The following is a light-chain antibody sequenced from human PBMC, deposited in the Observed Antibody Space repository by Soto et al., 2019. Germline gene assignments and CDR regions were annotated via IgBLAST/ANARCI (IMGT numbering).Light chain of an antibody. CDR1: QGISSY. V-gene: IGKV1-9*01. J-gene: IGKJ4*01. CDR3: QQFKTYPLT. CDR2: AAS. Sequence: DIQLTQSPSFLSASVGDRVTITCRASQGISSYLAWYQQKPGKAPKFLIYAASTLQSGVPSRFSGSGSGTDFTLTISSLLPEDFATYYCQQFKTYPLTFGEGTKVEIK.